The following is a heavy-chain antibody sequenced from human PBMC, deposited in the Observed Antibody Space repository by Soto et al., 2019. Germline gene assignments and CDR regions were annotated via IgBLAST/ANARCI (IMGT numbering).Heavy chain of an antibody. Sequence: SETLSLTCTVSGGSISSYYWSWIRQPPGKGLEWIGYIYYSGGTNYNPSLKSRVTISVDTSKNQFSLKLSSVTAADTAVYYCAGSIAAAARYPGYWGQGTLVTVSS. J-gene: IGHJ4*02. D-gene: IGHD6-13*01. CDR3: AGSIAAAARYPGY. CDR1: GGSISSYY. CDR2: IYYSGGT. V-gene: IGHV4-59*01.